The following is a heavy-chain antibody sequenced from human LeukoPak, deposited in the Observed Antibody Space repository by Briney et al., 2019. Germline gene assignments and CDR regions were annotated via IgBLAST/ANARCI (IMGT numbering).Heavy chain of an antibody. J-gene: IGHJ6*02. CDR3: IFVVVAYGMDV. Sequence: ASVKVSCKASVHTFTGYYMHWVRQAPGQGLEWMGWINPNSGGTNYAQKFQGRVTMTRDTSISTAYMELSRLRSDDTAVYYCIFVVVAYGMDVWGQGTTVTVSS. CDR1: VHTFTGYY. V-gene: IGHV1-2*02. CDR2: INPNSGGT. D-gene: IGHD2-2*01.